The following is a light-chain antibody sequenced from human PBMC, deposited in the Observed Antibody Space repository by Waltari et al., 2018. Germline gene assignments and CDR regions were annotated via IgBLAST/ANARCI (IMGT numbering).Light chain of an antibody. CDR1: QGISTY. J-gene: IGKJ1*01. V-gene: IGKV1-9*01. CDR2: AAS. CDR3: QQLNNYLWT. Sequence: DIQLTQSPSFLSAPVGDRVTITCRASQGISTYLAWYQQKPGKAPKLLIYAASTLQSGVPSRFSGSGSGTEFTLTISSLQPEDFAIYYCQQLNNYLWTFGQGTEVEIK.